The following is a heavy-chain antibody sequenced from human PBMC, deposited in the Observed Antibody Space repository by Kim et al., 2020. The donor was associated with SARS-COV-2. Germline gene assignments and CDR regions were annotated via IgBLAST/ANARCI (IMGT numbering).Heavy chain of an antibody. CDR3: ARHRGASSIAAGLDY. D-gene: IGHD6-13*01. Sequence: GESLKISCKGSGYSFTSYWIGWVRQMPGKGLEWMGIIYPGDSDTRYSPSFQGQVTISADKSISTAYLQWSSLKASDTAMYYCARHRGASSIAAGLDYWGQGTQVTVSS. V-gene: IGHV5-51*01. J-gene: IGHJ4*02. CDR1: GYSFTSYW. CDR2: IYPGDSDT.